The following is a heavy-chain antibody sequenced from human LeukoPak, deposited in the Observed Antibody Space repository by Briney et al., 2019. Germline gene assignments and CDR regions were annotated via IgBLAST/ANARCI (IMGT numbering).Heavy chain of an antibody. D-gene: IGHD2-2*01. Sequence: GGSLRLSCAASGFTFSSYAMHWVRQAPGRGLEWITFIKTKPFGGTSEYAASVKGRFSFSRDDSKNIVYLQMNNLNTEDTAVYYCTRHQSPYLDAFDLWGQGTMVTVAS. CDR2: IKTKPFGGTS. CDR1: GFTFSSYA. V-gene: IGHV3-49*04. CDR3: TRHQSPYLDAFDL. J-gene: IGHJ3*01.